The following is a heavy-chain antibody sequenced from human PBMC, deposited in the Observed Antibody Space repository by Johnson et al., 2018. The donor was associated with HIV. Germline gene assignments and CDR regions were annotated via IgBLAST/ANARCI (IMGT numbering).Heavy chain of an antibody. J-gene: IGHJ3*02. D-gene: IGHD3-10*01. V-gene: IGHV3-NL1*01. CDR1: GLTFSGSA. CDR2: IYSGGST. Sequence: QVQLVESGGGVVQPGGSLRLSCAASGLTFSGSAMHRVHQAPGNGLEWVSVIYSGGSTDYADSLKGRFTISRDNSKNTLYLQMNSLRVGDTAVYYCARTVGFGTEDAFDIWGQGTMVTVSS. CDR3: ARTVGFGTEDAFDI.